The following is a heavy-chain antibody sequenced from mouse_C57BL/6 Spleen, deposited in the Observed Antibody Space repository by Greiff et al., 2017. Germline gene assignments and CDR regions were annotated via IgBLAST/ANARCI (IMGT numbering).Heavy chain of an antibody. D-gene: IGHD1-1*01. CDR3: ARRYGRDYDAMDY. CDR1: GFTFSDYG. V-gene: IGHV5-15*01. Sequence: EVQRVESGGGLVQPGGSLKLSCAASGFTFSDYGMAWVRQAPRKGPEWVAFISNLAYSIYYADTVTGRFTISRENAKNTLYLEMSSLRSEDTAMYYCARRYGRDYDAMDYWGQGTSVTVSS. J-gene: IGHJ4*01. CDR2: ISNLAYSI.